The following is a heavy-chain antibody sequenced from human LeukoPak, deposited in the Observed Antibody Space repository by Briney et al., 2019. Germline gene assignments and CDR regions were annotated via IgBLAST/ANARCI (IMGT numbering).Heavy chain of an antibody. CDR3: ARGAAYYDSSAYQYYQYYYMDV. CDR1: GGSMTSYY. CDR2: IYYSGST. Sequence: PSETLSLTCTVSGGSMTSYYWSWIRQPPGKGLEWIGYIYYSGSTTYNPSLKSRVNISVDTSKNQFSLKLSSVTAADTAVYYSARGAAYYDSSAYQYYQYYYMDVWGKGTTVIVSS. D-gene: IGHD3-22*01. V-gene: IGHV4-59*01. J-gene: IGHJ6*03.